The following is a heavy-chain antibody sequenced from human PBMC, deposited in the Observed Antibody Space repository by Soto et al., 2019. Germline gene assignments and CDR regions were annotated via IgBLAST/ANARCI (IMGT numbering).Heavy chain of an antibody. CDR3: ARQRSGSITMVRGVNIYFDY. Sequence: SETLSLTCAVYGGSFSGYYWSWIRQPPGKGLEWIGEINHSGSTNYNPSLKSRVTISVDTSKNQFSLKLSSVTAADTAVYYCARQRSGSITMVRGVNIYFDYWGQGTLVTVSS. D-gene: IGHD3-10*01. V-gene: IGHV4-34*01. CDR2: INHSGST. J-gene: IGHJ4*02. CDR1: GGSFSGYY.